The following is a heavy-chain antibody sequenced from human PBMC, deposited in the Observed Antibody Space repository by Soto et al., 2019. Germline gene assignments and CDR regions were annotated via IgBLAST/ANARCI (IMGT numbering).Heavy chain of an antibody. CDR2: ISANNGNT. D-gene: IGHD1-26*01. CDR3: ARDPGGSYYYYYFYSMDV. CDR1: GYTFTDFG. V-gene: IGHV1-18*01. Sequence: ASVKVSCKASGYTFTDFGISCVRPAPGQGLEWMGWISANNGNTNYAQKRNASVTMTTDTSTSTAYMELRSLRSNDTAVYFCARDPGGSYYYYYFYSMDVWGQGTTVTVSS. J-gene: IGHJ6*02.